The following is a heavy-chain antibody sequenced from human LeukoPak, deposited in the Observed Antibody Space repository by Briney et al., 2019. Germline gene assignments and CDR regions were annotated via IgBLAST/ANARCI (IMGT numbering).Heavy chain of an antibody. CDR3: AKDIHSGQQLWVDN. Sequence: PGGSRRLSCAASGFTFDDYAMHWVRQAPGKGLEWVSLISGDGGSTYYADSVKGRFTISRDNSKNSLYLQMNSLRTEDTALYYCAKDIHSGQQLWVDNWGQGTLVTVSS. CDR1: GFTFDDYA. CDR2: ISGDGGST. V-gene: IGHV3-43*02. J-gene: IGHJ4*02. D-gene: IGHD5-18*01.